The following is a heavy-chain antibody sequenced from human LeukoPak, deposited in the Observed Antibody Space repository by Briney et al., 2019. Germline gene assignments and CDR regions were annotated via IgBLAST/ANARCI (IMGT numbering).Heavy chain of an antibody. CDR2: ISYDGSNK. Sequence: TGGSLRLSCAASGFTFSSYGMHWVRQAPGKGLEWVAVISYDGSNKYYADSVKGRFTISRDNSKNTLYLQMNSLRAEDTAVYYCAKDGRSSSSYYYYYMDVWGKGTTVTVSS. V-gene: IGHV3-30*18. J-gene: IGHJ6*03. D-gene: IGHD6-6*01. CDR3: AKDGRSSSSYYYYYMDV. CDR1: GFTFSSYG.